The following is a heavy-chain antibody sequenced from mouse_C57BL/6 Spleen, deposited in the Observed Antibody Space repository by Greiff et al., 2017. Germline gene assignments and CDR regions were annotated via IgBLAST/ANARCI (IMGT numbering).Heavy chain of an antibody. Sequence: EVQLVESGGGLVKPGGSLKLSCAASGFTFSDYGMHWVRQAPEKGLEWVAYISSGSSTPYYVDTVKGRFTISRDNAKNTLFLQMTSLRSEDTAMYYCARGGGMYYFDYWGQGTTLTVSS. D-gene: IGHD1-1*02. V-gene: IGHV5-17*01. J-gene: IGHJ2*01. CDR2: ISSGSSTP. CDR1: GFTFSDYG. CDR3: ARGGGMYYFDY.